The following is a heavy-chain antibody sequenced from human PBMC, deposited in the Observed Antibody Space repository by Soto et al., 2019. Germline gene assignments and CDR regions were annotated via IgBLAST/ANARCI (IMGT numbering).Heavy chain of an antibody. CDR2: IKSKADGGTS. CDR3: AVRYADY. V-gene: IGHV3-15*07. D-gene: IGHD2-2*01. CDR1: GFTFSNAW. J-gene: IGHJ4*02. Sequence: EVQLVESGGGLVKPGGSLRLSCAASGFTFSNAWMNWVRQAPGKGLEWVGRIKSKADGGTSDYAAPVKGRFTISRDDSKNTLFLEMNSLKTEDTALYFCAVRYADYWGQGALVTVSS.